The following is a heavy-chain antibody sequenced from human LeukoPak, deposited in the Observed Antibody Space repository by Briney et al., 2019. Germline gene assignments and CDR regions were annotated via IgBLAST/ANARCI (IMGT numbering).Heavy chain of an antibody. J-gene: IGHJ5*02. D-gene: IGHD4-17*01. V-gene: IGHV3-23*01. CDR2: IGGNGHST. CDR3: AKDLYGDYGNWFDP. Sequence: GGSLRLSCAASGFIFNLYAMTWVRQAPGKGLEWISTIGGNGHSTYYADSVKGRFTISRDNSKNTLYLQMNTLRVEDTAVYYCAKDLYGDYGNWFDPWGQGTLVTVSS. CDR1: GFIFNLYA.